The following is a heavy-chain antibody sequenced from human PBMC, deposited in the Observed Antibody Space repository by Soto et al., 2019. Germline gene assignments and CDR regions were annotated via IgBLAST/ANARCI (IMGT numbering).Heavy chain of an antibody. CDR2: ISGSGGST. CDR1: GFTFSSYA. D-gene: IGHD3-22*01. J-gene: IGHJ4*02. V-gene: IGHV3-23*01. CDR3: AKLSSSGYQNFDY. Sequence: GGSLRLSCAASGFTFSSYAMSWVRQAPGKGLEWVSAISGSGGSTYYADSVKGRFTISRDNSKNTLYPQMNSLRAEDTAVYYCAKLSSSGYQNFDYWGQGTLVTVSS.